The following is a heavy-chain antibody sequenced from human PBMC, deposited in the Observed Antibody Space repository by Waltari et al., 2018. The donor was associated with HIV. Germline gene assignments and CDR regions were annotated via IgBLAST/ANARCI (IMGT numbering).Heavy chain of an antibody. CDR2: IWYDGSKK. D-gene: IGHD6-13*01. CDR3: ARVPFASSWSADSFDV. V-gene: IGHV3-33*01. J-gene: IGHJ3*01. Sequence: VHLAEPVGGVVQPGRSRRLACAASGSRVSDSGLHRVRQAPGKGLQWVAVIWYDGSKKEYSDSVKGRFTISKDNSKNTLFLQMNSLRVDDTAVYFCARVPFASSWSADSFDVWGPGTRITVSS. CDR1: GSRVSDSG.